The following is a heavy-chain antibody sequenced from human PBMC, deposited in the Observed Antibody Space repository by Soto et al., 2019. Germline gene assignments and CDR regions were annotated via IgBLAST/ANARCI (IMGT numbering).Heavy chain of an antibody. D-gene: IGHD3-16*01. CDR1: GYTFIRYG. V-gene: IGHV1-18*01. CDR3: ARGGYYDNVWGKLSHYGLDV. J-gene: IGHJ6*02. Sequence: QVQLVQSASEVMKPGASVKVSCKASGYTFIRYGITWVRQAPGQRLEWMGWISPYNDQTIYAQKLQGRVTMTADTSPRKAYMQLRSMNSDDTAVYYCARGGYYDNVWGKLSHYGLDVWGQGTSVTVSS. CDR2: ISPYNDQT.